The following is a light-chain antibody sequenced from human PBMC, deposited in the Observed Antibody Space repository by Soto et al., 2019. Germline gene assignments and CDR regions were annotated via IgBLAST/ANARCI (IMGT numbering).Light chain of an antibody. V-gene: IGLV7-43*01. CDR1: TGAVTSGYY. Sequence: QAVVTQEPSLTVSPGGTVTLTCASSTGAVTSGYYPNWFQQKSGQAPRPLIYSTSNRHSWTPARFSGSLLGGKAALTLSGVQPDDEAEYYCLLFYGGAQPWVFGGGTKVTVL. CDR2: STS. J-gene: IGLJ3*02. CDR3: LLFYGGAQPWV.